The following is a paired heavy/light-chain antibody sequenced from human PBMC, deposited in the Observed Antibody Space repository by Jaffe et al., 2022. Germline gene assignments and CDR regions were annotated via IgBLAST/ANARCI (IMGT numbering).Light chain of an antibody. CDR3: QQFGSSPRT. J-gene: IGKJ1*01. CDR1: QTFSSKY. V-gene: IGKV3-20*01. CDR2: GAS. Sequence: EIVLTQSPGTLSLSPGERVTLSCRASQTFSSKYLAWYQQKPGQAPSLIIYGASGRATGIPDRFSVSGSGTDFTLTISRLEPEDFAVYYCQQFGSSPRTFGQGTKVEIK.
Heavy chain of an antibody. J-gene: IGHJ4*02. V-gene: IGHV4-39*01. CDR1: GGSITSAYYY. D-gene: IGHD6-19*01. CDR2: MFYSGIT. CDR3: ARRTSGSTYDY. Sequence: QLQLQESGPGLVKPSETLSLTCSVSGGSITSAYYYWGWIRQPPGKGLDWIGDMFYSGITYYNPSLKSRVSMAVDTSNNQFSLKLTSVTAADTAVYYCARRTSGSTYDYWGQGTLVTVSS.